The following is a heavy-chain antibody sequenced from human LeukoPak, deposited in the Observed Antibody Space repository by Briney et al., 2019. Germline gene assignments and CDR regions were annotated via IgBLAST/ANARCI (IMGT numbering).Heavy chain of an antibody. J-gene: IGHJ4*02. CDR2: LYIGGNT. CDR1: GLSVSNNY. V-gene: IGHV3-53*01. CDR3: ATQQGGNPAY. Sequence: GGSLRLSCVASGLSVSNNYMNWVRQAPGEGLEWVSALYIGGNTYNVDSVRGRFTISRDNAKNMLYLQVNSLRAEDTAVYYCATQQGGNPAYWGQGTLVTVSS. D-gene: IGHD1-14*01.